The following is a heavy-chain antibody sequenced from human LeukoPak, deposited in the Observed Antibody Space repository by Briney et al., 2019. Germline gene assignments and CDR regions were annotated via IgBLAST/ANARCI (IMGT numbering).Heavy chain of an antibody. D-gene: IGHD4-17*01. V-gene: IGHV1-69*05. J-gene: IGHJ4*02. CDR3: ARENYGDYAVDY. CDR2: IIPIFGTA. Sequence: ASVKVSCKASGGTFSSYANSWVRQAPGQGLEWMGRIIPIFGTANYAQKFQGRVTITTDESTSTAYMELSSLRSEDTAVYYCARENYGDYAVDYWGQGTLVTVSS. CDR1: GGTFSSYA.